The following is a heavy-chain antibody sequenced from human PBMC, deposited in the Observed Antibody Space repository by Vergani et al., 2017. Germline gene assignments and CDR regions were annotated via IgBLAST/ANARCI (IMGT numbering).Heavy chain of an antibody. D-gene: IGHD3-22*01. CDR1: GYSFTNYW. CDR3: ARLYGRDSSGSKYFDY. Sequence: EVQLVQSGAEVKKPGESLLISCQISGYSFTNYWIGWVRQLPGKGLEWMGIIHPADSDTRYSPSFQGQVTISVDKSISTAYLQRSGLRASDSAMYYCARLYGRDSSGSKYFDYWGQGTLVTVSS. V-gene: IGHV5-51*01. J-gene: IGHJ4*02. CDR2: IHPADSDT.